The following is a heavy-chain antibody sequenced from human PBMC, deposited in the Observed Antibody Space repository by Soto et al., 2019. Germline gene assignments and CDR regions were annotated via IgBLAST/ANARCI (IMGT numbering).Heavy chain of an antibody. J-gene: IGHJ6*04. CDR3: ARGGYSSSWYWAL. CDR1: GFTFSGYW. V-gene: IGHV3-7*01. Sequence: GGSLRLSCAASGFTFSGYWITWVRQAPGKELEWVANIKRDGSEKYYVDSVKGRFTISRDNAKNSLYLQMDSLRAEDTAVYYCARGGYSSSWYWALWGKGTMVTVSS. CDR2: IKRDGSEK. D-gene: IGHD6-13*01.